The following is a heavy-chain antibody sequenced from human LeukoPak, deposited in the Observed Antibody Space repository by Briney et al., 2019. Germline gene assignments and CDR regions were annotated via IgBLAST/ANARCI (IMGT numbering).Heavy chain of an antibody. J-gene: IGHJ4*02. Sequence: SETLSLTCTVSGGSISSSSYYWGWIRQPPGKGLEWIGSIYYSGSTYYNPSLKSRVTISVDTSKNQFSLKLSSVTAADTAVYYCARFVGIHYYFDYWGQGTLVTVSS. D-gene: IGHD2-15*01. CDR3: ARFVGIHYYFDY. CDR1: GGSISSSSYY. CDR2: IYYSGST. V-gene: IGHV4-39*07.